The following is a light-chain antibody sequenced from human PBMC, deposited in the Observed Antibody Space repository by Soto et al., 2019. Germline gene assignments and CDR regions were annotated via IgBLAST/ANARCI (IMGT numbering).Light chain of an antibody. V-gene: IGLV2-14*03. J-gene: IGLJ1*01. CDR2: GVS. Sequence: QSALAQPASVSGSAGQSITISCTGTSGDVGAYKYVSWYQQHPGKAPKLIIYGVSNRPSGVSNRFSGSKSGNTAFLTISGLQPEDEADYYCSSFTGTTTLDVFGTGTKVTVL. CDR3: SSFTGTTTLDV. CDR1: SGDVGAYKY.